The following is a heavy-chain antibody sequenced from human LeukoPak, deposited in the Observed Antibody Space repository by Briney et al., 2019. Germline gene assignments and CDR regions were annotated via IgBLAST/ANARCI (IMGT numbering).Heavy chain of an antibody. J-gene: IGHJ3*01. CDR1: GDSIYNYY. CDR2: IYYNGST. D-gene: IGHD2-21*02. CDR3: VGTYCGGDCYAMYAFDF. Sequence: SETLSLTCSVSGDSIYNYYWSWIRQPPGKRLEWIGYIYYNGSTNYNPSLKSRVTFSVDTSRSQFALRLSSVTAAGTAVYYCVGTYCGGDCYAMYAFDFWGQGTVVSVSS. V-gene: IGHV4-59*08.